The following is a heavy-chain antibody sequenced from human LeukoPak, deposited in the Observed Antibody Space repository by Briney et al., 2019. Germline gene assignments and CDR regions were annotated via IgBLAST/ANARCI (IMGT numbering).Heavy chain of an antibody. CDR2: ISGSGGTT. D-gene: IGHD4-17*01. CDR3: AKNRYGDYASDY. Sequence: GGSLRLSCAASGFTFSSYGMSWVRQAPGKGLEWVSSISGSGGTTYYADSVKGRFTISRDNSKNTLSLQMNSLRAEDTAVYYCAKNRYGDYASDYWGQGTLVTVSS. V-gene: IGHV3-23*01. CDR1: GFTFSSYG. J-gene: IGHJ4*02.